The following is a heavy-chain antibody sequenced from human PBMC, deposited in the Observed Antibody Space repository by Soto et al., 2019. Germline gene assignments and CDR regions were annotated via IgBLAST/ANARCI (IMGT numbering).Heavy chain of an antibody. V-gene: IGHV3-48*02. CDR1: GFTFSSYS. CDR2: ISSSSSSI. CDR3: ATNGSSGYYRNY. Sequence: GSLRLSCAASGFTFSSYSMNWVRQAPGKGLEWVSYISSSSSSIYYADSVKGRFTISRDNAKNSLYLQMNSLRDEDTAVYYCATNGSSGYYRNYWGQGALVTVSS. D-gene: IGHD3-22*01. J-gene: IGHJ4*02.